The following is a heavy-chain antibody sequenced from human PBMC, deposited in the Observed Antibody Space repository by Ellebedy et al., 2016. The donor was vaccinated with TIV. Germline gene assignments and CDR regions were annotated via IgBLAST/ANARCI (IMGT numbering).Heavy chain of an antibody. V-gene: IGHV3-23*01. CDR1: GFTFSSFA. CDR3: AKSSSPGFNYDRVGFQY. Sequence: GESLKISCTSSGFTFSSFAMHWVRQAPGKGLEWLSVISAGGASTYSADSVKGRFTITKDNSKNTLFLQMNRLRAEDTAVYYCAKSSSPGFNYDRVGFQYWGQGTLVTVSS. CDR2: ISAGGAST. D-gene: IGHD3-22*01. J-gene: IGHJ4*02.